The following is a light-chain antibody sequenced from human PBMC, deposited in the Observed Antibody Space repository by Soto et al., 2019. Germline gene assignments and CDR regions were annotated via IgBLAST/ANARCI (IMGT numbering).Light chain of an antibody. J-gene: IGKJ4*01. Sequence: EIVMTQSPATLSVSPGERAILSCWASQSVSSNLAWYQQKPGRAPRLLIYGASTRATGIPVRFSGSGSGTEFTLTISSLQSEDFAVYYCQQYESWTPATFGGGTKVEIK. CDR2: GAS. V-gene: IGKV3-15*01. CDR1: QSVSSN. CDR3: QQYESWTPAT.